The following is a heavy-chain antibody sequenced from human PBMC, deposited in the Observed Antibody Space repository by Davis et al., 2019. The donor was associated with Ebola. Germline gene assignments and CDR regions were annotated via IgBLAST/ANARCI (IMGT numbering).Heavy chain of an antibody. Sequence: SETLSLTCTVSGGSISSGDYYWSWIRQPPGKGLEWIGEINHSGSTNYNPSLKSRVTISVDTSKNQFSLKLSSVTAADTAVYYCARDDSSSWYGGIFDYWGQGTLVTVSS. J-gene: IGHJ4*02. CDR1: GGSISSGDYY. CDR3: ARDDSSSWYGGIFDY. D-gene: IGHD6-13*01. V-gene: IGHV4-39*07. CDR2: INHSGST.